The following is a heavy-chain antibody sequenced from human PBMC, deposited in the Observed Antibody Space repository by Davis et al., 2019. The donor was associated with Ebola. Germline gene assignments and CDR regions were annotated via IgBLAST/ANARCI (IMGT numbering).Heavy chain of an antibody. CDR2: IYYSGST. J-gene: IGHJ4*02. Sequence: MPSETLSLTCTVPGGPISSYYWSWIRQPPGKGLEWIGYIYYSGSTNYNPSLKSRVTLSVDTSKNQFSLKLSSVTAADTAVYYCARGLRRWEQTPSYWGQGTLVTVPS. CDR3: ARGLRRWEQTPSY. D-gene: IGHD1-26*01. CDR1: GGPISSYY. V-gene: IGHV4-59*01.